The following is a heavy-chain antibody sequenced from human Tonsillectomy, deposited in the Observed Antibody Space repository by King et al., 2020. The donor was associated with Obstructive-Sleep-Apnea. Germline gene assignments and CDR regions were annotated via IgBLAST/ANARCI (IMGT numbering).Heavy chain of an antibody. CDR2: IYYSGST. J-gene: IGHJ4*02. CDR1: GGSISSSSYY. Sequence: QLQESGPGLVKPSETLSLTCNASGGSISSSSYYWGWIRQPPGKGLEWIGSIYYSGSTYYHPSLKSRVTISVDTSKNQFSLKLSSVTAADTAVYYCARTDYSGYIDYWGQGTLVTVSS. V-gene: IGHV4-39*07. D-gene: IGHD5-12*01. CDR3: ARTDYSGYIDY.